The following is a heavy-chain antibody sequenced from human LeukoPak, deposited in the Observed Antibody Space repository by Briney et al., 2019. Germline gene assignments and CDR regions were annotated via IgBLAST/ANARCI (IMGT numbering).Heavy chain of an antibody. CDR1: GYTFTSYA. J-gene: IGHJ5*02. V-gene: IGHV7-4-1*02. Sequence: ASVKVSCKASGYTFTSYAMNWVRQAPGQGLEWMGWINTNTGNPTYAQGFTGRFVFSLDTSVSTAYLQISSLKAEDTAVYYCARDLSSIAVAGPNWFDPWGQGTLVTVSS. D-gene: IGHD6-19*01. CDR3: ARDLSSIAVAGPNWFDP. CDR2: INTNTGNP.